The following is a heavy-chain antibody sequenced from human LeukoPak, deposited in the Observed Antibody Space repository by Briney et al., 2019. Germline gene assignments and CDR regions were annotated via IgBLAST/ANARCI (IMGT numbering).Heavy chain of an antibody. D-gene: IGHD2-2*01. V-gene: IGHV3-9*01. J-gene: IGHJ6*02. CDR2: GSI. Sequence: GSIGYAASVKGRFTISRDNAKNSLYLEMKSLRPEDTALYYCARDLGSLPAAVGYSYYGLDVWGLGTTVTVSS. CDR3: ARDLGSLPAAVGYSYYGLDV.